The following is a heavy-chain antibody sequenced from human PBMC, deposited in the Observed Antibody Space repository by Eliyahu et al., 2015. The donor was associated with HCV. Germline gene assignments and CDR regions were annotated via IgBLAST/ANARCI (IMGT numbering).Heavy chain of an antibody. J-gene: IGHJ4*02. CDR1: GGSISSSSYY. V-gene: IGHV4-39*01. CDR3: ARQHIVVVPVDY. CDR2: IYYSGST. Sequence: QLQLQESGPGLVKPSETLSLTCTVSGGSISSSSYYWGWIRQPPGKGLEWIGSIYYSGSTYYNPSLKSRVTISVDTSKNQFSLKLSSVTAADTAVYYCARQHIVVVPVDYWGQGTLVTVSS. D-gene: IGHD2-2*01.